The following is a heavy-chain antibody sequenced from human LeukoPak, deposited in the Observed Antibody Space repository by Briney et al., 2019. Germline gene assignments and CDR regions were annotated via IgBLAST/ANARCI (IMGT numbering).Heavy chain of an antibody. CDR1: GGSVTYTNYY. CDR2: INHSGST. V-gene: IGHV4-34*01. Sequence: PSETLSLTCTVSGGSVTYTNYYWSWIRQPPGKGLEWIGEINHSGSTNYNPSLKSRVTISADTSKNQFSLKLSSVTAADTAVYYCARGSRYYDFWSGPDTIFDYWGQGTLVTVSS. CDR3: ARGSRYYDFWSGPDTIFDY. J-gene: IGHJ4*02. D-gene: IGHD3-3*01.